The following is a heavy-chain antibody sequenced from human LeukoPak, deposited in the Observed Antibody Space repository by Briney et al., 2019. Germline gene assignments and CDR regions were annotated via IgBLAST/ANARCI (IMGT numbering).Heavy chain of an antibody. Sequence: SETLSLTCTVSGDSISSSSYYWGWIRQPPGKWLEWIGRIYYSGSTYYNPSLKSRVTISVDTSKNQFSLKLSYVTAADTAVYYWARLNMDILLMGYAPAADYWGQGTPVTVSS. CDR3: ARLNMDILLMGYAPAADY. J-gene: IGHJ4*02. D-gene: IGHD2-8*01. CDR1: GDSISSSSYY. V-gene: IGHV4-39*01. CDR2: IYYSGST.